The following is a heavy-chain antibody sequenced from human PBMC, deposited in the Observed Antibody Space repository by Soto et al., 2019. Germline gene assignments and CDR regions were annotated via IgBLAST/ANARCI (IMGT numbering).Heavy chain of an antibody. D-gene: IGHD3-16*01. CDR2: INPSGGST. Sequence: ASVKVSCKASGYTFTSYYMHWVRQAPGQGLEWMGIINPSGGSTSYAQKFQGRVTMTRDTSTSTVYMELSSLRSEDTAVYYCARPGEGVLFYYALDVWGQGTTVTVSS. CDR1: GYTFTSYY. V-gene: IGHV1-46*01. J-gene: IGHJ6*02. CDR3: ARPGEGVLFYYALDV.